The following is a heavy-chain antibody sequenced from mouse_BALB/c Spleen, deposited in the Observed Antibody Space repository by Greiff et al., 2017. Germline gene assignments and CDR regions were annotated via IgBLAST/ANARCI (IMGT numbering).Heavy chain of an antibody. CDR2: INPSSGYT. J-gene: IGHJ4*01. CDR1: GYTFTSYT. D-gene: IGHD2-1*01. CDR3: ARGCGNHYYAMDY. Sequence: QVNVKQSGAELARPGASVKMSCKASGYTFTSYTMHWVKQRPGKGLEWIGYINPSSGYTNYNQKFKDKATLTADKSSSTAYMQLSSLTSEDSAVYYCARGCGNHYYAMDYWGQGTSVTVSS. V-gene: IGHV1-4*01.